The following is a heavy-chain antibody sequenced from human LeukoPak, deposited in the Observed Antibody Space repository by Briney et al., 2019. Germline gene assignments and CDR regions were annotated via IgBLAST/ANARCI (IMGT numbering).Heavy chain of an antibody. V-gene: IGHV1-69*13. D-gene: IGHD2-2*01. Sequence: SVKVSCKASGGTFSSYATSWVRQAPGQGLEWMGWIIPIFGTANYAQKFQGRVTITADESTSTAYMELSSLRSEDTAVYYCARAALGYCSSTSCYFFDYWGQGTLVTVSS. CDR2: IIPIFGTA. CDR1: GGTFSSYA. J-gene: IGHJ4*02. CDR3: ARAALGYCSSTSCYFFDY.